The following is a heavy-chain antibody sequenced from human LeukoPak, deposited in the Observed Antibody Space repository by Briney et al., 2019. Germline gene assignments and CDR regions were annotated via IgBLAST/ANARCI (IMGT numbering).Heavy chain of an antibody. V-gene: IGHV4-31*03. Sequence: SETLSLTCTVSGGSISSGGYYWSWIRQHPGKGLEWIGYIYYSGSTYYNPSLKSRVTISVDTSKNQFSLKLSSVTAADTAVYYSARVTVLRYFDWLLSKSNSGNYFDNWGQGALVTVSS. CDR1: GGSISSGGYY. D-gene: IGHD3-9*01. CDR3: ARVTVLRYFDWLLSKSNSGNYFDN. J-gene: IGHJ4*02. CDR2: IYYSGST.